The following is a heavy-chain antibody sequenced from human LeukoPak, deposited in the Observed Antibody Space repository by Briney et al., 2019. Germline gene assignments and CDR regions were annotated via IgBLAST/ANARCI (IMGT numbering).Heavy chain of an antibody. V-gene: IGHV1-69*04. J-gene: IGHJ6*02. Sequence: PEASVKVSCKASGGTFSSYAISWVRQAPGQGLEWMGRIIPILGIANYAQKFQGRVTITADKSTSTAYMELSSLRSEDTAVYYCARDGRYCSGGSCRDCGMDVWGQGTTVTVSS. CDR1: GGTFSSYA. CDR2: IIPILGIA. D-gene: IGHD2-15*01. CDR3: ARDGRYCSGGSCRDCGMDV.